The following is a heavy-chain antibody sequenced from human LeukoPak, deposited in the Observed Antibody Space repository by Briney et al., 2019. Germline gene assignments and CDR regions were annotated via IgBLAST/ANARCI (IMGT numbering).Heavy chain of an antibody. CDR2: IKQDGSEK. V-gene: IGHV3-7*03. CDR1: GYSISSGYY. CDR3: AREGTSCPWCYYYGMDV. J-gene: IGHJ6*04. D-gene: IGHD2-2*01. Sequence: PSETLSLTCAVSGYSISSGYYWGWIRQPPGKGLEWVANIKQDGSEKYYVDSVKGRFAISRDNAKNSLYLQMNSLRAEDTAVYYCAREGTSCPWCYYYGMDVWGKGTTVTVSS.